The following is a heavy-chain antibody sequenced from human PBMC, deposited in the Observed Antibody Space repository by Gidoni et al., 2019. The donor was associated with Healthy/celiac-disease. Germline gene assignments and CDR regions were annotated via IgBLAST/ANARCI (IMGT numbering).Heavy chain of an antibody. V-gene: IGHV3-23*01. Sequence: VQLLESGGGVVQPGGVLRSACAASGINLSSYAMSWVRQAPGKGLGWYSAISGSVGLTYSADSVKGRFTISGNNSKNTLYLQRNSLRAEDTAVYCCATDRDMATIADDAFDIWGQGTMVTVSS. J-gene: IGHJ3*02. CDR2: ISGSVGLT. CDR3: ATDRDMATIADDAFDI. CDR1: GINLSSYA. D-gene: IGHD5-12*01.